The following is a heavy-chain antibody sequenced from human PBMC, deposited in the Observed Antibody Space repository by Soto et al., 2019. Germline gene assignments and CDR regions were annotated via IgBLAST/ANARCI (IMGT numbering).Heavy chain of an antibody. CDR2: IYYSGST. J-gene: IGHJ4*02. Sequence: SETLSLTCTVSGGSISSYYWSWIRQPPGKGLEWIGYIYYSGSTNYNPSLKSRVTISVDTSKNQFSLKLSSVTAADTAVYYCVKSIAARAAFDYWGQGTLVTVSS. CDR1: GGSISSYY. D-gene: IGHD6-6*01. V-gene: IGHV4-59*01. CDR3: VKSIAARAAFDY.